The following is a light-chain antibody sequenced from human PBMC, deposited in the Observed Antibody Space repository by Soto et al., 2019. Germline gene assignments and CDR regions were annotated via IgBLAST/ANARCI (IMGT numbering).Light chain of an antibody. CDR1: QTVSRGQ. CDR2: GPS. V-gene: IGKV3-20*01. Sequence: IVLTQSPGTVSLSPGDSATFSCRASQTVSRGQLAWYQQRPGQAPRLLIYGPSRSPAGIPARSIGSGSATEFTLTLSRLEPEDSAVSYCQQYSSSPRTFGQGTKVDSK. J-gene: IGKJ2*01. CDR3: QQYSSSPRT.